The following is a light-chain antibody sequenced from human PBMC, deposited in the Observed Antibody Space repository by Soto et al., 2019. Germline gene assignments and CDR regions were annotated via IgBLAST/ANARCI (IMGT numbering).Light chain of an antibody. V-gene: IGLV1-44*01. CDR1: YSNIGSNT. CDR2: SNN. Sequence: QSVLTPPPSVSATPGQRVTISCSGTYSNIGSNTVAWYQRLPGAAPKLLIYSNNERPSGVPDRFSGSKSGSSASLAISGLQSEDEADYYCAAWDDSLNSPRMLFGGGTKVTV. J-gene: IGLJ2*01. CDR3: AAWDDSLNSPRML.